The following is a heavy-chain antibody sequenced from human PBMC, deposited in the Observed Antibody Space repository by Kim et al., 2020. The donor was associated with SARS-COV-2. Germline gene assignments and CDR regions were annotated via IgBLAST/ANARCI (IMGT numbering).Heavy chain of an antibody. V-gene: IGHV3-43*01. D-gene: IGHD3-10*01. J-gene: IGHJ5*02. CDR1: GFTFDDYT. CDR2: ISWDGGST. CDR3: AKEGAGGSYYGSGSLST. Sequence: GGSLRLSCAASGFTFDDYTMHWVRQAPGKGLEWVSLISWDGGSTYYADSVKGRFTISRDNSKNSLYLQMNSLRTEDTALYYCAKEGAGGSYYGSGSLSTWGQGTLVTVSS.